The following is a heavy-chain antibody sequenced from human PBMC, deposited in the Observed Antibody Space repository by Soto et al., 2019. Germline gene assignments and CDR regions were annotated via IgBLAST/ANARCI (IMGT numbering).Heavy chain of an antibody. CDR1: GYTFTSYG. J-gene: IGHJ4*02. CDR2: ISAYNGNT. Sequence: ASVKVSCKASGYTFTSYGISWVRRAPGQGLEWMGWISAYNGNTNYAQKLQGRVTMTTDTSTSTAYMELRSLRSDDTAVYYCAISTTYYYDSSGYFPRYWGQGTLVTVSS. V-gene: IGHV1-18*01. CDR3: AISTTYYYDSSGYFPRY. D-gene: IGHD3-22*01.